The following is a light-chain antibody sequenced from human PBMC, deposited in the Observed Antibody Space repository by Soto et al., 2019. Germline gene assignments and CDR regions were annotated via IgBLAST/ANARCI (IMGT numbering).Light chain of an antibody. J-gene: IGLJ1*01. CDR2: EVS. Sequence: QSARTQPASVSGSPGQSITISCTGTSSDVGGYNYVSWYQHHPGKAPKLMIYEVSNRPSGVSNRFSGSKSGNTASLTISGLQAEDEADYYCSSYTSSDTRGFGTGTKVTVL. CDR3: SSYTSSDTRG. CDR1: SSDVGGYNY. V-gene: IGLV2-14*01.